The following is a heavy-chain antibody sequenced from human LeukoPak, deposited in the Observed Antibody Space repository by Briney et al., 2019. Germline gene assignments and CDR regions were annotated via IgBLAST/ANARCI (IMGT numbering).Heavy chain of an antibody. V-gene: IGHV3-66*01. CDR1: GFTVSSNY. Sequence: GGSLRLSCAASGFTVSSNYMSGVRQAPGKGLEWVSVIYSGGSTYYADSVKGRFTISRDNSKNTLYLQMNSLRAEDTAVYYCARKGPYDAFDIWGQGTMVTVSS. CDR3: ARKGPYDAFDI. CDR2: IYSGGST. J-gene: IGHJ3*02.